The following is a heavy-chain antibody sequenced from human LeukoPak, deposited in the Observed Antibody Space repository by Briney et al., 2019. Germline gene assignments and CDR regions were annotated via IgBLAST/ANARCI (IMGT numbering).Heavy chain of an antibody. D-gene: IGHD3-22*01. Sequence: GRSLRLSCAASGFTFDDYAMHWVRQAPGKGLEWVSGINWNSGSIGYADSVKGRFTISRDNAKNSLYLQMNSLRAEDTALYYCAKGKRDYYDSSGPRYNWFDPWGQGTLVTVSS. CDR3: AKGKRDYYDSSGPRYNWFDP. J-gene: IGHJ5*02. CDR1: GFTFDDYA. V-gene: IGHV3-9*01. CDR2: INWNSGSI.